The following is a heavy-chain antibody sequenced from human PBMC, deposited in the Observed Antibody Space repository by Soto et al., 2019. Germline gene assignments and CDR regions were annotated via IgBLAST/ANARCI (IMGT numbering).Heavy chain of an antibody. D-gene: IGHD2-21*01. V-gene: IGHV3-23*01. CDR3: AKAFYSSGLKGGFDP. J-gene: IGHJ5*02. CDR1: GFTFSSYA. Sequence: EVQLLESGGGLVQPGGSLRLSCAASGFTFSSYAMSWVRQAPGKGLDYVSTISGSGGTTYYADSVKGRFTISRDNSKNSQYLQMNSLRAEDTAVYYCAKAFYSSGLKGGFDPWGQGTLVTVSS. CDR2: ISGSGGTT.